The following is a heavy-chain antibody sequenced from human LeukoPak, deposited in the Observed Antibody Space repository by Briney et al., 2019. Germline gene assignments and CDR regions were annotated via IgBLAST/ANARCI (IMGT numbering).Heavy chain of an antibody. V-gene: IGHV3-30*02. CDR3: AKTLGDYGDYWFDP. CDR2: IRFDGSNK. D-gene: IGHD4-17*01. CDR1: RFTFSSFD. J-gene: IGHJ5*02. Sequence: GGSLRLSCAASRFTFSSFDMHWVRQAPGKGLEWVTFIRFDGSNKYYADSVKGRFTISRDNSKNTLYLQMNSLRAEDTAVYYCAKTLGDYGDYWFDPWGQGTLVTVSS.